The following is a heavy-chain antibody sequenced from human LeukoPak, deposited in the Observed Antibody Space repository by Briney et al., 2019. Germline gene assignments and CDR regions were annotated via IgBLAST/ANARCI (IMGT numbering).Heavy chain of an antibody. Sequence: SQTLSLTCTVSGGSISSGSYYWSWIRQPAGKGLEWIGRIYTSGSTNYNPSLKSRVTISVDTSKNRFSLKLSSVTAADTAVYYCAREESRYGFYYFDYWGQGTLVTVSS. CDR1: GGSISSGSYY. J-gene: IGHJ4*02. CDR3: AREESRYGFYYFDY. CDR2: IYTSGST. D-gene: IGHD5-18*01. V-gene: IGHV4-61*02.